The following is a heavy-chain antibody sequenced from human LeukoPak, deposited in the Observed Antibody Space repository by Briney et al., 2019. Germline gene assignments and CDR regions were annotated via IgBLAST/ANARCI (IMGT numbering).Heavy chain of an antibody. CDR3: AREGPYYYDSTHSNGSAP. D-gene: IGHD3-22*01. CDR1: GGSISSGGYY. J-gene: IGHJ5*02. CDR2: IYYSGST. Sequence: SETLSLTCTVSGGSISSGGYYWSWIRQHPGKGLEWIGYIYYSGSTYYNPSLKSRVTISVDTSKNQFSLKLSSVTAADTAVYYCAREGPYYYDSTHSNGSAPGAQGPLVTVSS. V-gene: IGHV4-31*03.